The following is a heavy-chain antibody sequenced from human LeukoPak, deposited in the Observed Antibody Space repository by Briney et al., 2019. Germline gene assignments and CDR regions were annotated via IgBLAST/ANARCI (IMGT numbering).Heavy chain of an antibody. CDR2: IRYDGSNK. CDR3: AKEQITFGGVIVNNFDY. CDR1: GFSFSNYG. J-gene: IGHJ4*02. D-gene: IGHD3-16*02. V-gene: IGHV3-30*02. Sequence: GGSLRLSCAASGFSFSNYGMHWVRQAPGKGLEGVAFIRYDGSNKYYADSVKGRFTISRDNFKNTLYLQMNSLRAEDTAVYYCAKEQITFGGVIVNNFDYWGQGTLVTVSS.